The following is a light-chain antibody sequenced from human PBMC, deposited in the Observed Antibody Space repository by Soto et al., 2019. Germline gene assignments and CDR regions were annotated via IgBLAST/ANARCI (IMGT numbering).Light chain of an antibody. CDR2: WAS. CDR3: QQYCSSPWT. Sequence: DIVMTQSPDSLAVSLGARATINCKSSQRVLYSSSNKNYLAWYQRKPGQPPKLLIYWASTRESGVPDRFSGSGSGTDFTLTISILQAEDVAVDDCQQYCSSPWTFGQGTKVEIK. CDR1: QRVLYSSSNKNY. J-gene: IGKJ1*01. V-gene: IGKV4-1*01.